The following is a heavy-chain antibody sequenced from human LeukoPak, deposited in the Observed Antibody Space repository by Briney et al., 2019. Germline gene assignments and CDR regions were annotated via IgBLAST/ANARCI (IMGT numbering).Heavy chain of an antibody. Sequence: SVKVSCKASGGTFNSYAISWVRQAPGQGLEWMGGIIPIFGTANYAQEFQGRVTITADESTSTAYMELSSLRSEDTAVYYCATLVVPAAMWGETITYKWFDPWGQGTLVTVSS. CDR2: IIPIFGTA. V-gene: IGHV1-69*13. CDR3: ATLVVPAAMWGETITYKWFDP. J-gene: IGHJ5*02. D-gene: IGHD2-2*01. CDR1: GGTFNSYA.